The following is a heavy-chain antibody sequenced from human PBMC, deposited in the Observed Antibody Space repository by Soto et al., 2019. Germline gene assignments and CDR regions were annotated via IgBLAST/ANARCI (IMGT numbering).Heavy chain of an antibody. Sequence: QITLNESGPTVVRPTEPLTLTCRFSGFSLTTSGVGVGWIRQSPGKAPEWLVLIYWDDDKRYSASLKSRLTITKDISKNQVVLTVSDLHPTYSATYYCAHRVLRTVFGLVTTTAICFDFWGQGTPVAVSS. CDR1: GFSLTTSGVG. J-gene: IGHJ4*02. D-gene: IGHD3-3*01. CDR3: AHRVLRTVFGLVTTTAICFDF. CDR2: IYWDDDK. V-gene: IGHV2-5*02.